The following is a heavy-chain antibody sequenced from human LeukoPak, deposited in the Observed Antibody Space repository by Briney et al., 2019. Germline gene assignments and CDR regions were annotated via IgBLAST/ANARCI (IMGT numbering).Heavy chain of an antibody. CDR3: ARVGHYYGSGSYYNPWDYYYGMDV. CDR2: IYYSGST. D-gene: IGHD3-10*01. J-gene: IGHJ6*04. CDR1: GGSISSYY. V-gene: IGHV4-59*01. Sequence: PSETLSLTCTVSGGSISSYYWSWIRQPPGKGLEWIGYIYYSGSTNYNPSLKSRVTISVDTSKNRFSLKLSSVTAADTAVYYCARVGHYYGSGSYYNPWDYYYGMDVWGKGTTVTVSS.